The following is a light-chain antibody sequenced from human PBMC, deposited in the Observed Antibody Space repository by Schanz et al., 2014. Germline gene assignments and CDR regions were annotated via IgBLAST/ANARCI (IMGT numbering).Light chain of an antibody. CDR3: QHYHNCPPP. Sequence: EIVMTQSPGTLSLSPGERATLSCRASQSVSSNLAWYQQKPGQAPRLLIYGASTRATGIPARFSASGSGTDFTLTISSLQSEDFPLYFYQHYHNCPPPFGQGTKVEI. J-gene: IGKJ1*01. V-gene: IGKV3-15*01. CDR2: GAS. CDR1: QSVSSN.